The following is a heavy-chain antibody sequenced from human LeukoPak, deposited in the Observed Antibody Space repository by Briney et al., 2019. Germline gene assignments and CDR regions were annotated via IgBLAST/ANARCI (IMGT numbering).Heavy chain of an antibody. D-gene: IGHD5-18*01. CDR1: GGSISSYY. Sequence: SETLSLTCTVSGGSISSYYWSWIRQPPGKGLEWIGYIYYSGSTNYNPSLKSRVTISVDTSKNQFSLRLSSVTAADTAVYYCARRRGYSIDYWGQGTLVTVSS. CDR2: IYYSGST. V-gene: IGHV4-59*08. CDR3: ARRRGYSIDY. J-gene: IGHJ4*02.